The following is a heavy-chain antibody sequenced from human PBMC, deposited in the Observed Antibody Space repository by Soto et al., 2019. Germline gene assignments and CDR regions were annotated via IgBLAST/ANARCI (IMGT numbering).Heavy chain of an antibody. J-gene: IGHJ4*02. Sequence: SETLSLTCAVSGGSISSSNWWSWIRQPPGKGLEWIGEINHSGSTNYNPSLKSRVTISVDTSKNQFSLKLSSVTAADTAVYYCARREAVAGINYWGQGTLVTVSS. CDR2: INHSGST. CDR1: GGSISSSNW. V-gene: IGHV4-4*02. D-gene: IGHD6-19*01. CDR3: ARREAVAGINY.